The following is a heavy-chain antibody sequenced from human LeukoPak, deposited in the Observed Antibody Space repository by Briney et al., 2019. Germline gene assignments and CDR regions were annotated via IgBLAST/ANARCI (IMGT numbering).Heavy chain of an antibody. D-gene: IGHD6-13*01. J-gene: IGHJ3*02. Sequence: SETLSLTCTVSGGSISSGSYYWSWHRQPAGKGLEWIGRIYTSGSTNYNPSLKSRVTISVDTSKNQFSLKLSSVTAADTAVYYCARVQPAAGSAFDIWGQGTMVTVSS. CDR2: IYTSGST. V-gene: IGHV4-61*02. CDR1: GGSISSGSYY. CDR3: ARVQPAAGSAFDI.